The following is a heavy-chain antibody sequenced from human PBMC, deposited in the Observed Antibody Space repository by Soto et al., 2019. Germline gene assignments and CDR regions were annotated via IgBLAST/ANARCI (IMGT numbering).Heavy chain of an antibody. D-gene: IGHD6-13*01. V-gene: IGHV3-30*18. Sequence: PGGSLRLSCAASGFTFSSYGMHWVRQAPGKGLEWVAVISYDGSNKYYADSVKGRFTISRDNSKNTLYLQMNSLRAEDTAVYYCAKRSSSSWTSFYYYYYGMDVWGHGTTVTAP. J-gene: IGHJ6*02. CDR1: GFTFSSYG. CDR3: AKRSSSSWTSFYYYYYGMDV. CDR2: ISYDGSNK.